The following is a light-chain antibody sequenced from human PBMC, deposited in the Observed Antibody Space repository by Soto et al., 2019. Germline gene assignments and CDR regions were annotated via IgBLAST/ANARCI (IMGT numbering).Light chain of an antibody. CDR2: RAS. CDR3: LQYHNLWA. Sequence: IVMTQSPATLSVSPGERVTLSCRASQNIYSNIAWYQQRPGQAPGLLIYRASTRATGVPARFSGSGSGTDFTLTISSLQSEDFTVYSCLQYHNLWAFGQGTKV. J-gene: IGKJ1*01. CDR1: QNIYSN. V-gene: IGKV3-15*01.